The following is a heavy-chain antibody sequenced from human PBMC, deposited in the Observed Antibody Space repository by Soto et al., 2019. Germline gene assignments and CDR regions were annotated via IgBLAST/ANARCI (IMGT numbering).Heavy chain of an antibody. CDR3: AKDLGSGKPYYYYAMDV. J-gene: IGHJ6*02. D-gene: IGHD3-10*01. CDR2: ISGSGHAT. Sequence: EVKLLESGGGSVPPGASARLSCITSGFIFDSYAMSWVRQSPGRGLEWVAAISGSGHATYYTQSVRGRFTISRDKSENTLYLQMNSLRAEDTALYYCAKDLGSGKPYYYYAMDVWGQGTTVTVSS. CDR1: GFIFDSYA. V-gene: IGHV3-23*01.